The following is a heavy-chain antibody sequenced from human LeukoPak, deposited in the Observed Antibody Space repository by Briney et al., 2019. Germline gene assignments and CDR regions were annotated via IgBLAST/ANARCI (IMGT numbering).Heavy chain of an antibody. J-gene: IGHJ3*02. CDR3: ARGYYYDSSDYYPLDAFDI. CDR2: IYTSGST. V-gene: IGHV4-4*07. D-gene: IGHD3-22*01. CDR1: GGSISSYY. Sequence: SETLSLTCTVSGGSISSYYWSWILQPAGKGLEWIGRIYTSGSTNYNPSLKSRVTMSVDTSKNQFSLKLSPVTAADTAVYYCARGYYYDSSDYYPLDAFDIWGQGTMVTVSS.